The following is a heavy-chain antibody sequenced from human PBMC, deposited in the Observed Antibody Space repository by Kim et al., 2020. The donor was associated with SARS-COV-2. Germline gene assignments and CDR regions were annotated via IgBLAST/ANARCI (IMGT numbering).Heavy chain of an antibody. V-gene: IGHV3-33*01. CDR3: ARMHLHQYGSGSYLDY. D-gene: IGHD3-10*01. CDR1: GFTFSSYG. Sequence: GGSLRLSCAASGFTFSSYGMHWVRQAPGKGLEWVAVIWYDGSNKYYADSVKGRFTISRDNSKNTLYLQMNSLRAEDTAVYYCARMHLHQYGSGSYLDYWGQGTLVTVSS. CDR2: IWYDGSNK. J-gene: IGHJ4*02.